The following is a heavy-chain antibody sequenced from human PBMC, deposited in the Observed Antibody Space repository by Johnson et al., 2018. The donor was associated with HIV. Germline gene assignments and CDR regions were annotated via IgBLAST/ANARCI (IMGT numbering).Heavy chain of an antibody. CDR3: ARDRRIMITFGADVFDI. V-gene: IGHV3-23*04. CDR1: GFTFSSYA. J-gene: IGHJ3*02. CDR2: ISGSGGST. Sequence: VQLVESGGGLVQPGGSPRLSCAASGFTFSSYAMSWVRQAPGKGLEWVSAISGSGGSTYYADSVKGRFTISRDNSKNTLYLQMNSLRAEDTALYYCARDRRIMITFGADVFDIWGQGTMVTVSS. D-gene: IGHD3-16*01.